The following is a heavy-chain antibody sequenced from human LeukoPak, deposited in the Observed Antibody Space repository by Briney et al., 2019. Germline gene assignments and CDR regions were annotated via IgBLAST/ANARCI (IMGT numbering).Heavy chain of an antibody. CDR2: TYYRSKWYN. D-gene: IGHD2-15*01. V-gene: IGHV6-1*01. CDR1: GDSVSSNSAA. J-gene: IGHJ4*02. Sequence: TSQTLSLTCAISGDSVSSNSAAWNWIRQSPARGLEWLGRTYYRSKWYNDYAVSVKSRITINPDTSKNQFSLQLNSVTPEDTAVYYCARTDCSGGSCYLDYWGQGTLVTVSS. CDR3: ARTDCSGGSCYLDY.